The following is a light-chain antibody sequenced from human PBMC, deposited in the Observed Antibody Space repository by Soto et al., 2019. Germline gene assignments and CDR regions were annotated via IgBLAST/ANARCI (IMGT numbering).Light chain of an antibody. Sequence: ETTLTQSPDTLSLSPGEGATLSCRASQIIGSAYLAWYQQKPGQAPRLLIFGASTRATGTPHRFSGSGSGTDFTLTISALESEDVGVYYCQQYGSSPPRTFGQGTQVEMK. CDR3: QQYGSSPPRT. CDR2: GAS. V-gene: IGKV3-20*01. CDR1: QIIGSAY. J-gene: IGKJ1*01.